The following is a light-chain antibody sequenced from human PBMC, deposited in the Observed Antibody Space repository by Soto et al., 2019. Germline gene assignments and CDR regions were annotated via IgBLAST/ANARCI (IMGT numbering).Light chain of an antibody. V-gene: IGLV2-11*01. CDR2: DVN. Sequence: QSALTQPRSVSGSPGQSVTVSCTGTASDVGDYNFVSWYQHHPGKAPHLVIYDVNKRPSGVPDRFSGSKSGTSASLAITGLQAEDEADYYCQSYDSSLSVVVFGGGTKLTVL. CDR3: QSYDSSLSVVV. J-gene: IGLJ2*01. CDR1: ASDVGDYNF.